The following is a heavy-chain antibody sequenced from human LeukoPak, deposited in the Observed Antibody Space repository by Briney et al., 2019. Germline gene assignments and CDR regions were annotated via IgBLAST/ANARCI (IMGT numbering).Heavy chain of an antibody. CDR1: GFTFSSYA. CDR3: ASGFNPVDY. Sequence: PGGSLRLSCAASGFTFSSYAMHWVRQAPGKGLEWVAVISYDGSNKYYADSVKGRFTISRDNSKNTLYLQMNSLRAEDTAVYFCASGFNPVDYWGQGTLVTVSS. D-gene: IGHD3-10*01. CDR2: ISYDGSNK. V-gene: IGHV3-30*14. J-gene: IGHJ4*02.